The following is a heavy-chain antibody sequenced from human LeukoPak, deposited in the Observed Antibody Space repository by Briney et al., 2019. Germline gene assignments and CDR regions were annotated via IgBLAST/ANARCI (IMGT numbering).Heavy chain of an antibody. J-gene: IGHJ4*02. CDR1: GGSFSGYY. CDR3: ASRDYYDSSGYYSAW. Sequence: SETLSLTCAVYGGSFSGYYWSWIRQPPGKGREWIGEINHSGSTNYNPSLKSRVTISVDTSKNQFSLKLSSVTAADTAVYYCASRDYYDSSGYYSAWWGQGTLVTVSS. D-gene: IGHD3-22*01. V-gene: IGHV4-34*01. CDR2: INHSGST.